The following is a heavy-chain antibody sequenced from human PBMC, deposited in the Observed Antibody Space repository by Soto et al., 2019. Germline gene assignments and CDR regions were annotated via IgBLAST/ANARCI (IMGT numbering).Heavy chain of an antibody. V-gene: IGHV1-46*01. Sequence: ASVKVSCKASGYTFTSYYMHWVRQAPGQGLEWMGIINPSGGSTSYAQKFQGRVTMTRDTSTSTVYMELSSLRSEDTAVYYCARDSRFWSGYSDFVPLYYYYYGMDVWG. D-gene: IGHD3-3*01. CDR3: ARDSRFWSGYSDFVPLYYYYYGMDV. J-gene: IGHJ6*02. CDR1: GYTFTSYY. CDR2: INPSGGST.